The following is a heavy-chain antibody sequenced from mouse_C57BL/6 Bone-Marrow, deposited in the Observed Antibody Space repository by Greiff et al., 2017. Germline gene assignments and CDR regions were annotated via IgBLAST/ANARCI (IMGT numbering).Heavy chain of an antibody. Sequence: QVQLQQPGAELVKPGASVKLSCKASGYTFTSYWMQWVKQRPGQGLEWIGEIDPSDSYTNYNQKFKGKATLTVDTSSSTAYMQLSSLTSEHSAVDYCAREDSNYLYYFDYGGQGTTLTVSS. CDR2: IDPSDSYT. CDR1: GYTFTSYW. V-gene: IGHV1-50*01. J-gene: IGHJ2*01. CDR3: AREDSNYLYYFDY. D-gene: IGHD2-5*01.